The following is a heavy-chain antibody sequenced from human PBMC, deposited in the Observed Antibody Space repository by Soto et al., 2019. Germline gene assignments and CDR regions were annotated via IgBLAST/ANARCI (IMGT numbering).Heavy chain of an antibody. CDR1: GGSIRGYY. J-gene: IGHJ4*02. V-gene: IGHV4-4*07. CDR3: VRASMPKAHFDS. D-gene: IGHD2-2*01. CDR2: MHTSGST. Sequence: SETLSLTCTVSGGSIRGYYWSWIRQSAGMGLEWIGRMHTSGSTNYNPSLKSRVTFSVDMSKNQISLKLTSVTAADTALYYCVRASMPKAHFDSWGQGALVTVS.